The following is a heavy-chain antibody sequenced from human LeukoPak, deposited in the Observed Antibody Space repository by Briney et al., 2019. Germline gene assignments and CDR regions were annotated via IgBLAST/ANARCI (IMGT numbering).Heavy chain of an antibody. CDR1: GGSINSYY. CDR3: ARDRVAAAGYIDY. CDR2: IYYSGST. Sequence: SETLSLTCTVSGGSINSYYWSWIRQPPGKGLEWIGYIYYSGSTNYNPSLKSRVTISVDTSKNQFSLKLSSVTAADTAVYYCARDRVAAAGYIDYWGQGTLVTVSS. V-gene: IGHV4-59*13. J-gene: IGHJ4*02. D-gene: IGHD6-13*01.